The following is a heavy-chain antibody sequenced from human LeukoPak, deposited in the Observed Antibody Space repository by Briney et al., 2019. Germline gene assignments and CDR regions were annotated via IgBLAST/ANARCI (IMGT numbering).Heavy chain of an antibody. CDR3: GRDRPTGYYDY. V-gene: IGHV4-38-2*02. CDR1: SSSISSDYY. J-gene: IGHJ4*02. D-gene: IGHD3-9*01. Sequence: SETLSLTCTVSSSSISSDYYWGWIRQPPGKGLGWIASIHHSGERYYNPSLKSRVTISVDTSQNQVSLKLTSVTAADTAVYYCGRDRPTGYYDYWGQGILVTVSS. CDR2: IHHSGER.